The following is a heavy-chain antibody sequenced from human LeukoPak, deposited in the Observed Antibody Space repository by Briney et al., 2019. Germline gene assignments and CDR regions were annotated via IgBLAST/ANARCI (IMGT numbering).Heavy chain of an antibody. D-gene: IGHD3-16*01. CDR3: VRGRWGGDY. CDR2: IKQDGSEK. J-gene: IGHJ4*02. CDR1: GFTFGDYW. V-gene: IGHV3-7*01. Sequence: GGSLRLSCAASGFTFGDYWMSWVRQAPGKGLQWVANIKQDGSEKYYVDSVKGRLTISRDNAENSLYLQMNSLRAEDTAVYYCVRGRWGGDYWGQGTLVTVSS.